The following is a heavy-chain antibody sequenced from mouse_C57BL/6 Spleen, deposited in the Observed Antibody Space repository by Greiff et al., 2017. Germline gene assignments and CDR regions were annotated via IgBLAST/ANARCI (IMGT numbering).Heavy chain of an antibody. D-gene: IGHD2-1*01. CDR1: GYAFSSSW. J-gene: IGHJ4*01. Sequence: VKLQESGPELVKPGASVKISCKASGYAFSSSWMNWVKQRPGKGLEWIGRIYPGDGDTNYNGKFKGKATLTADKSSSTAYMQLSSLTSEDSAVYFCARFYYGNYEYYAMDYWGQGTSVTVSS. V-gene: IGHV1-82*01. CDR3: ARFYYGNYEYYAMDY. CDR2: IYPGDGDT.